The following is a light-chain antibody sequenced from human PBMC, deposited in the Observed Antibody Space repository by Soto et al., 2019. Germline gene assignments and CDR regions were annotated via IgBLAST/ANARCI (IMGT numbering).Light chain of an antibody. CDR3: QDYNKWPLS. J-gene: IGKJ4*01. CDR2: DAS. Sequence: EIRLMQSARTLSLYPSERATLSCSASHIVVSTALAWYQQKPGQPPRLLIYDASTRATGIPARFSGSQSGTEFTLTISSLLSEDFAVYSCQDYNKWPLSFGGGTKVDIK. V-gene: IGKV3D-15*01. CDR1: HIVVSTA.